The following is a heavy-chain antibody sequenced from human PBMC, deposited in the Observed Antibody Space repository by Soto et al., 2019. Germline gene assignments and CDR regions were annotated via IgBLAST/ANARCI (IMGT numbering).Heavy chain of an antibody. CDR2: ISAYNGNT. J-gene: IGHJ4*02. Sequence: QVQLVQSGAEVKKPGASVKVSCKASGYTFTSYGISWVRQAPGQGLEWMGWISAYNGNTNYAQKLQGRVTMTTDTSTTTANRELRSLSSDDTAGYYGARDRSYYSDYWGQGTLVTVSS. CDR1: GYTFTSYG. D-gene: IGHD3-10*01. V-gene: IGHV1-18*01. CDR3: ARDRSYYSDY.